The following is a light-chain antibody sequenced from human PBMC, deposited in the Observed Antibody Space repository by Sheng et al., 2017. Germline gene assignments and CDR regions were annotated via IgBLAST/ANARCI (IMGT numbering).Light chain of an antibody. CDR2: GVS. J-gene: IGKJ1*01. CDR1: ETISSDH. V-gene: IGKV3-20*01. CDR3: QQYGNSLWT. Sequence: ENVLTQSPGTLSLSPGERATLSCRARETISSDHLAWYQQRPGQAPRLVIYGVSHRATGISDRFSGSASGTDFTLTISRLEPEDFAVYYCQQYGNSLWTFGQGTKVEIK.